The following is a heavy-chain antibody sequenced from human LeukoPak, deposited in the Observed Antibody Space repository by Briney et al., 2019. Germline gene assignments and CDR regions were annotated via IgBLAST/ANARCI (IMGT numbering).Heavy chain of an antibody. CDR2: ISGSGGST. Sequence: PGRSLRLSCAASGFTFSSYAMSWVRQAPGKGLEWVSAISGSGGSTYYADSVKGRFTISRDNSKNTLYLQVNSLRAEDTAVYYCAKDPYSGSYNYLFDYWGQGTLVTVSS. D-gene: IGHD1-26*01. CDR1: GFTFSSYA. V-gene: IGHV3-23*01. J-gene: IGHJ4*02. CDR3: AKDPYSGSYNYLFDY.